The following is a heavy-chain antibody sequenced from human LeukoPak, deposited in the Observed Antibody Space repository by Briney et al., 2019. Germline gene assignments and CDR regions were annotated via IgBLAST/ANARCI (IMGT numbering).Heavy chain of an antibody. D-gene: IGHD3-10*01. CDR2: ISGSGTTM. V-gene: IGHV3-48*01. CDR1: GFTFSSYT. CDR3: ATNPRDXXXYG. J-gene: IGHJ4*02. Sequence: GGSLRLSCAASGFTFSSYTMNWVRQTPGKGLEWVSYISGSGTTMYYADSVKGRFTISRDNAKNSLYLQMNSLRAEDTAVYYCATNPRDXXXYGWGQGTLVTVSS.